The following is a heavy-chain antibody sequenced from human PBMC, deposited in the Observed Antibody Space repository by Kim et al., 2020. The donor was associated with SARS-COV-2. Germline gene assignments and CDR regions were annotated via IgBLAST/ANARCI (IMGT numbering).Heavy chain of an antibody. J-gene: IGHJ4*02. D-gene: IGHD4-17*01. CDR1: GFTFSSYW. Sequence: GGSLRLSCAASGFTFSSYWMHWVRQAPGKGLLWVSRINSDGGSTSYADSVKGRFTISRDNAKNTLYLQMNSLRAEDTAVYYCARDGYGDPFDYWGQGALVTVSS. V-gene: IGHV3-74*01. CDR3: ARDGYGDPFDY. CDR2: INSDGGST.